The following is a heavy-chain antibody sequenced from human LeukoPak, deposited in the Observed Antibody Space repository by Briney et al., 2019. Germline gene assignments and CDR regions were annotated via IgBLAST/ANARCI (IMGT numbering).Heavy chain of an antibody. CDR2: IYYSGST. Sequence: SETLSLTCTVSGGSISSSSYYWGWIRQPPGKGLEWIGSIYYSGSTYYNPSLKSRVTISVDTSKNQFSLKLSSVTAADTAVYYCARETPYYYGSGGSTKIRYYYYMDVWGKGTTVTISS. D-gene: IGHD3-10*01. CDR1: GGSISSSSYY. J-gene: IGHJ6*03. V-gene: IGHV4-39*07. CDR3: ARETPYYYGSGGSTKIRYYYYMDV.